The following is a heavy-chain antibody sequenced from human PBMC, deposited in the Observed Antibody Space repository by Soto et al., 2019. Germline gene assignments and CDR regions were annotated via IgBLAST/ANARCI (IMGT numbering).Heavy chain of an antibody. CDR2: IIFRGGT. Sequence: KPSDPLSFTFAVQGGAFRAYCWRWIRQPPGKGLEWFGEIIFRGGTSYIPSLKSRVTISVDTTTSQLSMKMTSVTAAERAVCYCVRGSGDTVDSSGFYEYWGQGTPVTVSS. D-gene: IGHD3-22*01. CDR1: GGAFRAYC. CDR3: VRGSGDTVDSSGFYEY. V-gene: IGHV4-34*01. J-gene: IGHJ4*02.